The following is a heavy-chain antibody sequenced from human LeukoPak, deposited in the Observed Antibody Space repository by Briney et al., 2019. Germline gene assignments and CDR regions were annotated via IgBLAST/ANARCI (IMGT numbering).Heavy chain of an antibody. J-gene: IGHJ4*02. Sequence: VASVKVSCKASGGTFSSYAISWVRQAPGQGLEWMGRIIPIFGTANYAQKFQGRVTITTDESTSTAYMELSSLRSEDTAVYYCARAEMVRGVIIDDYWGQGTLVTVSS. V-gene: IGHV1-69*05. CDR3: ARAEMVRGVIIDDY. CDR1: GGTFSSYA. CDR2: IIPIFGTA. D-gene: IGHD3-10*01.